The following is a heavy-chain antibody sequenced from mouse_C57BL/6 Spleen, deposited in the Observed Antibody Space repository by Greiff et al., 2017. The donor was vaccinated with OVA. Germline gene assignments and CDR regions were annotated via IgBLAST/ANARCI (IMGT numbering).Heavy chain of an antibody. D-gene: IGHD1-1*01. CDR1: GYTFTSYT. V-gene: IGHV1-4*01. CDR2: INPSSGYT. J-gene: IGHJ3*01. CDR3: ARDGSSLAWFAY. Sequence: QVQLQQSGAELARPGASVKMSCKASGYTFTSYTMHWVKQRPGQGLEWIGYINPSSGYTKYNQKFKDKATLTADKSSSTAYTQLSSLTSEDSAVYYCARDGSSLAWFAYWGQGTLVTVSA.